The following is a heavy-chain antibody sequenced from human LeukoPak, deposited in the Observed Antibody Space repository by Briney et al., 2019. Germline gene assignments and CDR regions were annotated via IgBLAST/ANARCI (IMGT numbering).Heavy chain of an antibody. V-gene: IGHV1-2*02. CDR2: MYFNSGAT. J-gene: IGHJ3*01. CDR1: GFSFTGYY. Sequence: ASVRVSCKASGFSFTGYYVQWLRQAPGQGLEWVGWMYFNSGATRYAPKFQDRVTMTRGTSISTAYMELSSLRADDTAMYFCAREGSSGQDWYAFDVWGQETMVTVSS. D-gene: IGHD5-12*01. CDR3: AREGSSGQDWYAFDV.